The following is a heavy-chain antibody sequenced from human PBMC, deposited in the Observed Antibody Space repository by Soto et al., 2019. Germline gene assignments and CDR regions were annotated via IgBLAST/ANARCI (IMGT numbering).Heavy chain of an antibody. J-gene: IGHJ4*02. CDR1: GITISNYP. CDR3: VKDDGGYPSTAPH. Sequence: EVQLLESGGGLVQPGGSLRLSCAASGITISNYPMSWVRQAPGKGLDWVSGISGSGDRTYYADSAKGRFTISKDISRSSLSLQRDSLGVEDTAVYFCVKDDGGYPSTAPHWGQGTLVTVSS. CDR2: ISGSGDRT. D-gene: IGHD3-22*01. V-gene: IGHV3-23*01.